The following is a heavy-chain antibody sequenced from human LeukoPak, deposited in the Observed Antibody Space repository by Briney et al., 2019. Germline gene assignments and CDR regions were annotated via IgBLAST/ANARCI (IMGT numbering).Heavy chain of an antibody. CDR2: IYYSGST. D-gene: IGHD3-22*01. Sequence: PSETLSLTCSVSGDSISSSSYYWGWIRQPPGTGLEWIGSIYYSGSTYYNPSLKSRVTISVDTSKNQFSLKLSSVTAADTAVYYCARQLYDSSGYYSVWGQGTLVTVSS. CDR1: GDSISSSSYY. J-gene: IGHJ4*02. V-gene: IGHV4-39*01. CDR3: ARQLYDSSGYYSV.